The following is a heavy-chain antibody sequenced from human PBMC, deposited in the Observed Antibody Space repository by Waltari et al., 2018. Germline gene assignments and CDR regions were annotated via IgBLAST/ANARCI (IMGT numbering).Heavy chain of an antibody. CDR2: IIPIFGTA. J-gene: IGHJ4*02. CDR3: ARESGPARYSSPLFDY. Sequence: QVQLVQSGAEVKKPGSSVKVSCKASGGTFSSYAISWVRQAPGQGLEWMGGIIPIFGTANYAQKFQGRGTITADKSTSTAYMELSSLRSEDTAVYYCARESGPARYSSPLFDYWGQGTLVTVSS. V-gene: IGHV1-69*14. CDR1: GGTFSSYA. D-gene: IGHD6-13*01.